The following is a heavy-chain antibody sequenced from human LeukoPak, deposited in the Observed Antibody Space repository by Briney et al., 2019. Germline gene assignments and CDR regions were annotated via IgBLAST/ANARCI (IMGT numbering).Heavy chain of an antibody. V-gene: IGHV1-2*02. J-gene: IGHJ4*02. CDR2: INPNSGGT. CDR1: GYTFTGYY. CDR3: ARDLEGGYCSSTSCPLQGGY. Sequence: ASVKVSCKASGYTFTGYYMHWVRQAPGQGLEWMGWINPNSGGTNYAQKLQGRVTMTTDTSTSTAYMELRSLRSDDTAVYYCARDLEGGYCSSTSCPLQGGYWGQGTLVTVSS. D-gene: IGHD2-2*01.